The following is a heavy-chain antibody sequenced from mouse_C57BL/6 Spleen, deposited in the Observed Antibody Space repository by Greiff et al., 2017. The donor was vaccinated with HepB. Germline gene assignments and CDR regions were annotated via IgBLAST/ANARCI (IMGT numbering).Heavy chain of an antibody. V-gene: IGHV5-6*01. J-gene: IGHJ2*01. CDR2: ISSGGSYT. Sequence: DVHLVESGGDLVKPGGSLKLSCAASGFTFSSYGMSWVRQTPDKRLEWVATISSGGSYTYYPDSVKGRFTISRDNAKNTLYLQMSSLKSEDTAMYYCARHGRDYDVRDYFDYWGQGTTLTVSS. D-gene: IGHD2-4*01. CDR3: ARHGRDYDVRDYFDY. CDR1: GFTFSSYG.